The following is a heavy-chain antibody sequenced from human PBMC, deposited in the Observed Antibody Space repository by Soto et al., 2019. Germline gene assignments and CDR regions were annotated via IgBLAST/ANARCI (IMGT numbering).Heavy chain of an antibody. J-gene: IGHJ4*01. CDR3: ARVQKVAAKYYYDSSGYLY. CDR1: SFSISSGYY. Sequence: PSETLSLTCAVSSFSISSGYYWGWVRQPPGKGLEWIGSIYHSGSTHYNPSLKSRVAILIDTSRNHFSLKLNSVTAADTAVYYCARVQKVAAKYYYDSSGYLYWGQGTLVTVSS. CDR2: IYHSGST. V-gene: IGHV4-38-2*01. D-gene: IGHD3-22*01.